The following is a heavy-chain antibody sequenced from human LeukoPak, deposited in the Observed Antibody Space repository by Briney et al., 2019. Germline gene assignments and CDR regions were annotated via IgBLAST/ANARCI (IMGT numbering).Heavy chain of an antibody. CDR3: ARDLAWGAY. Sequence: PGGSLRLSCVASGFTFSIYTMSWVRQAPGKGLEWVSSITSSSSSIYSADSVKGRLTISRDNAMNSLYLEMNSLRDEDTAVYYCARDLAWGAYWGQGTLVTVSS. CDR2: ITSSSSSI. D-gene: IGHD4/OR15-4a*01. CDR1: GFTFSIYT. V-gene: IGHV3-21*01. J-gene: IGHJ4*02.